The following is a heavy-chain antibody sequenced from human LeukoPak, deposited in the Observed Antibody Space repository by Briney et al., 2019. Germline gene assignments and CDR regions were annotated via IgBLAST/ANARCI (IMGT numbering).Heavy chain of an antibody. Sequence: GGSLRLSCAASGFTFSSYWVSWVRQAPGKGLEWVANIKQDGSEKYYVDSVKGRFTISRDNAKNSLYLQMNSLRAEDTAVYYCARIGLGYYYFDYWGQGTLVTVSS. CDR1: GFTFSSYW. V-gene: IGHV3-7*01. CDR2: IKQDGSEK. J-gene: IGHJ4*02. D-gene: IGHD1-26*01. CDR3: ARIGLGYYYFDY.